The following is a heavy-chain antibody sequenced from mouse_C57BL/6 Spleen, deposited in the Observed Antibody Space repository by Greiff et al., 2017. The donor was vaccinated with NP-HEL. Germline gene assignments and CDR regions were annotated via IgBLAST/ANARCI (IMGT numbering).Heavy chain of an antibody. Sequence: QVQLQQPGAELVKPGASVKLSCKASGYTFTSYWMQWVKQRPGQGLEWIGEIDPSDSYTNYNQKFKGKATLTVDTSSSTAYMQLSSLTSEDSAVYYCARGLGPDYFDYWGQGTTLTVSS. CDR2: IDPSDSYT. V-gene: IGHV1-50*01. CDR1: GYTFTSYW. CDR3: ARGLGPDYFDY. J-gene: IGHJ2*01. D-gene: IGHD4-1*01.